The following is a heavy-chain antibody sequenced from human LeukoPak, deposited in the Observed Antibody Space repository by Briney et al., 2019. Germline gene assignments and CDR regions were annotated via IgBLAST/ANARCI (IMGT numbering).Heavy chain of an antibody. CDR3: AKGGTMVVDY. Sequence: PGGSLRLSCGATGFTISSYWMHWVRQDPGKGLVWVSRINGDGSSTTYADSVKGRFTISRDNAKNTLYLQMNSLRAEDTAVYYCAKGGTMVVDYWGQGTLVTVSS. CDR1: GFTISSYW. V-gene: IGHV3-74*03. D-gene: IGHD4/OR15-4a*01. CDR2: INGDGSST. J-gene: IGHJ4*02.